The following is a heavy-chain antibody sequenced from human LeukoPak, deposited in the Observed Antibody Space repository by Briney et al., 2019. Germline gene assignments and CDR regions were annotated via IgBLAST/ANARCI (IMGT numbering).Heavy chain of an antibody. V-gene: IGHV1-24*01. CDR2: FDPEDGET. CDR1: GYTLTELS. J-gene: IGHJ4*02. D-gene: IGHD1-26*01. Sequence: ASVKVSCKVSGYTLTELSMHWVRQAPGKGLEWMGGFDPEDGETIYAQKFQVTVTMTEDTSTDTAYMERSSLRSEDTAVYYCAAESGSSHPFDYWGQGTLVTVSS. CDR3: AAESGSSHPFDY.